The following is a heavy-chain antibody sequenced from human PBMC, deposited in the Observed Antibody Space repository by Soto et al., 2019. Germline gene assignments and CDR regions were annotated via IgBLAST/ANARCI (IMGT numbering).Heavy chain of an antibody. CDR2: IEQYGSEK. CDR1: GFIFKTDL. D-gene: IGHD2-2*01. CDR3: VRDTITRRAHX. V-gene: IGHV3-7*01. Sequence: LSLCCAASGFIFKTDLMSWVRQAPGKGLEWVANIEQYGSEKNYVDSLKCRFTVSRDNAKNSLYLQMNSLRAEDTAVYYCVRDTITRRAHXWGQGTLVTVSX. J-gene: IGHJ4*02.